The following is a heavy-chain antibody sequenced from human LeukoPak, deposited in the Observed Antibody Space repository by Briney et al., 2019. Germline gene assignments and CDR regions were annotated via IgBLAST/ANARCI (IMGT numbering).Heavy chain of an antibody. D-gene: IGHD3-9*01. Sequence: TSETLSLTCDVYGGSFSGYYWSWIRQPPEKGLEWIGEINHSGSTNYNPSLKSRVTISVDTSKNQFSLKLSSVTAADTAVYCCARHVSGYYDAFDIWGQGTMVTVSS. V-gene: IGHV4-34*01. CDR3: ARHVSGYYDAFDI. CDR2: INHSGST. J-gene: IGHJ3*02. CDR1: GGSFSGYY.